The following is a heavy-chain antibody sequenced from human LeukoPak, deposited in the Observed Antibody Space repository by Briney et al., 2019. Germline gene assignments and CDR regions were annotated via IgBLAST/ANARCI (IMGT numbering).Heavy chain of an antibody. Sequence: GASVKVSCKASGYTFTGYYMHWVRQAPGQGLEWMGWINPNSGGTNYAQKFQGRVTMTRDTSISTAYMELSRLRSDDTAVYYCARDGILGYCTNGVCHNWFDPRGQGTLVTVSS. V-gene: IGHV1-2*02. CDR2: INPNSGGT. D-gene: IGHD2-8*01. J-gene: IGHJ5*02. CDR1: GYTFTGYY. CDR3: ARDGILGYCTNGVCHNWFDP.